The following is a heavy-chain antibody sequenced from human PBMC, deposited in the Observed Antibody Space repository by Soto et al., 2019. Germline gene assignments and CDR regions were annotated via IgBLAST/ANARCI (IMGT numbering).Heavy chain of an antibody. CDR3: AKDLFIVVVVAATRPYMDV. CDR2: ISGSGGST. CDR1: GFTFSSYA. D-gene: IGHD2-15*01. V-gene: IGHV3-23*01. J-gene: IGHJ6*03. Sequence: GGSLRLSCAASGFTFSSYAMSWVRQAPGKGLEWVSAISGSGGSTYYADSVKGRFTISRDNSKNTLYLQMNSLRAEDTAVYYCAKDLFIVVVVAATRPYMDVWGKGTTVTVSS.